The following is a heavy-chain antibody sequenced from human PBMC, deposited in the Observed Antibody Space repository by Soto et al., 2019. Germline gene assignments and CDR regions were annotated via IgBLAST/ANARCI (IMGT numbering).Heavy chain of an antibody. CDR1: GFTFSSYS. CDR3: ASGSHGVNNWFDP. CDR2: IYSGGST. J-gene: IGHJ5*02. Sequence: PGGSLRLSCAASGFTFSSYSMNWVRQAPGKGLEWVSVIYSGGSTYYADSVKGRFTISRDNSKNTLYLQMNSLRAEDTAVYYCASGSHGVNNWFDPWGQGTLVTVSS. V-gene: IGHV3-66*01. D-gene: IGHD4-17*01.